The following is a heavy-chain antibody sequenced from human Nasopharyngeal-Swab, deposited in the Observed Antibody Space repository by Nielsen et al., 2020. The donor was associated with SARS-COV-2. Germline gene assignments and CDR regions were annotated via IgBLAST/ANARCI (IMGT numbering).Heavy chain of an antibody. D-gene: IGHD3-9*01. V-gene: IGHV3-21*01. Sequence: GESLKISCAASGFTFSSYNMNWVRQAPGKGLEWVSSISSSSTYIYYADSVKGRFTISRDNAKNSLYLQTNSLRAEDTAVYYCARGCVLTGPSCYYYGKDVWGQGTTVTGSS. CDR3: ARGCVLTGPSCYYYGKDV. CDR1: GFTFSSYN. J-gene: IGHJ6*02. CDR2: ISSSSTYI.